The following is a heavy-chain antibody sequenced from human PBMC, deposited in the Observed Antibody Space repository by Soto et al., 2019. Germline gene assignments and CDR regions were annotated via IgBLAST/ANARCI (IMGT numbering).Heavy chain of an antibody. J-gene: IGHJ6*02. D-gene: IGHD4-17*01. V-gene: IGHV1-69*12. Sequence: QVQLVQSGAEVKKPGSSVKVSCKASGGTFSNYAISWVRQAPGQGLEWMGGIIPIFGTANYAQKFQGRVTITADESTSTAYMELSSLRSEDTAVYYCATHHDYGSNYYYYGMDVWGQGTTVTVSS. CDR2: IIPIFGTA. CDR3: ATHHDYGSNYYYYGMDV. CDR1: GGTFSNYA.